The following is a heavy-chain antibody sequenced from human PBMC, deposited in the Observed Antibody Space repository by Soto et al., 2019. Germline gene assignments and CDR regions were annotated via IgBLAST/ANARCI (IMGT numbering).Heavy chain of an antibody. D-gene: IGHD3-22*01. CDR1: GGTFSNYA. J-gene: IGHJ1*01. CDR3: ATGGERDYYDTSGWR. Sequence: QVQLVQSGAEVKKPGSSVKVSCKASGGTFSNYALDWVRQAPGQGLEWMGGIIPIFGTVRHAQNFQGRVTITADESTATTYMELNSLRSEDTAMYYCATGGERDYYDTSGWRWGQGTLFTVSS. CDR2: IIPIFGTV. V-gene: IGHV1-69*12.